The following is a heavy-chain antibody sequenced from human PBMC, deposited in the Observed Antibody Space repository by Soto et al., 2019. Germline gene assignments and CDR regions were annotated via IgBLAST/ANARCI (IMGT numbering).Heavy chain of an antibody. CDR1: CYTFTSYG. Sequence: ASVKVSCKASCYTFTSYGISWVRQAPGQGLEWMGWISAYNGNTNYAQKLQGRVTMTTDTSTSTAYMELRSLRSDDTAVYYCASGPYYYDSSGYLDYWGQGTLVTVSS. CDR2: ISAYNGNT. J-gene: IGHJ4*02. D-gene: IGHD3-22*01. V-gene: IGHV1-18*01. CDR3: ASGPYYYDSSGYLDY.